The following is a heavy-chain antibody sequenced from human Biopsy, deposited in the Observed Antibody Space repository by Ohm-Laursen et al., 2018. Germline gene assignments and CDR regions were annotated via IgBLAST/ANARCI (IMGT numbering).Heavy chain of an antibody. CDR3: ARSRGSSGIATIYYYGMDV. CDR2: ISSSSDNI. D-gene: IGHD3-10*01. Sequence: SLRLSCSASGLTFTTALMSWVRQAPGKGLEWVSTISSSSDNIYYVDSVKSRFTISRDNAKNSLYLQMNSLRAEDTAVYYCARSRGSSGIATIYYYGMDVWGQGTAVTVSS. CDR1: GLTFTTAL. V-gene: IGHV3-21*01. J-gene: IGHJ6*02.